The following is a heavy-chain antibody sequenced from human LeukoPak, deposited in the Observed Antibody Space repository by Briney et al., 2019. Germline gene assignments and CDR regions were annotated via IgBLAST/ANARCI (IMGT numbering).Heavy chain of an antibody. CDR3: ASRPYYYGSGSYYKALGRYYYYYMDV. CDR1: GGTFSSYA. V-gene: IGHV1-69*13. J-gene: IGHJ6*03. CDR2: IIPIFGTA. D-gene: IGHD3-10*01. Sequence: ASVKVSCKASGGTFSSYAISCVRQAPGQGLEWMGGIIPIFGTANYAQKFQGRVTITADESTSTAYMELSSLRSEDTAVYYCASRPYYYGSGSYYKALGRYYYYYMDVWGKGTTVTISS.